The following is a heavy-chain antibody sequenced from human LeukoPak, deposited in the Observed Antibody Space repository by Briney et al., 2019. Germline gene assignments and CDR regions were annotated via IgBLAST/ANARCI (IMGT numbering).Heavy chain of an antibody. D-gene: IGHD3-9*01. J-gene: IGHJ6*02. CDR1: GYTFTSYG. Sequence: ASVKVSCKASGYTFTSYGISWVRQAPGQGLEWMGWISAYNGNTNYAQKLQGRVTMTTDTSTSTAYMELRSLRSDDTAVYYCARGYYDILTGYYGYGMDVWGQGTTVNVSS. CDR2: ISAYNGNT. CDR3: ARGYYDILTGYYGYGMDV. V-gene: IGHV1-18*01.